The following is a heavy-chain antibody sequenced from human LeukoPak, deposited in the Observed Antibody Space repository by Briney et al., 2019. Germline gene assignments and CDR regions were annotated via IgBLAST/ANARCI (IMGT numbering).Heavy chain of an antibody. J-gene: IGHJ4*02. V-gene: IGHV1-18*01. CDR1: GYTFTSYG. CDR3: ARDSPSYYDSSGYYYGFDY. CDR2: ISAYNGNT. Sequence: GASVKVSCKASGYTFTSYGISWVRQAPGQGLEWMGWISAYNGNTNYAQKLQGRVTMTTDTSTSTAYMELRSLRSDDTAVYYCARDSPSYYDSSGYYYGFDYWGQGTLVTVSS. D-gene: IGHD3-22*01.